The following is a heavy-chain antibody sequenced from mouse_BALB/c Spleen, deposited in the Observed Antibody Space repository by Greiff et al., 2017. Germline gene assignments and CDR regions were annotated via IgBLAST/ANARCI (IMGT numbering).Heavy chain of an antibody. CDR2: INPSSGYT. CDR3: ARKDYDGAWFAY. D-gene: IGHD2-4*01. J-gene: IGHJ3*01. V-gene: IGHV1-4*01. Sequence: VQLQQSGAELARPGASVKMSCKASGYTFTSYTMHWVKQRPGQGLEWIGYINPSSGYTNYNQKFKDKATLTADKSSSTAYMQLSSLTSEDSAVYYCARKDYDGAWFAYWGQGTLVTVSA. CDR1: GYTFTSYT.